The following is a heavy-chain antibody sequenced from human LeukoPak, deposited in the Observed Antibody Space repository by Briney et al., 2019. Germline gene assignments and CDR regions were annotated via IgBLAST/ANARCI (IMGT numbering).Heavy chain of an antibody. V-gene: IGHV3-23*01. CDR1: GGSVSSSSYY. J-gene: IGHJ4*02. CDR3: AKDGPLVGPYYFDY. Sequence: PSETLSLTCTVSGGSVSSSSYYWGWVRQAPGKGLEWVSAISGSGVSTFYAASVKGRFTISRDNSKNTLYLQMNSLRAEDTAVYYCAKDGPLVGPYYFDYWGQGTLVTVSS. CDR2: ISGSGVST. D-gene: IGHD1-26*01.